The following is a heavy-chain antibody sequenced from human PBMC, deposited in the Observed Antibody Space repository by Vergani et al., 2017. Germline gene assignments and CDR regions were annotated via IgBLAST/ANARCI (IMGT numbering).Heavy chain of an antibody. CDR2: INHRGST. CDR3: ARVQELYDFWSGYRVRYYYYMDV. V-gene: IGHV4-34*01. D-gene: IGHD3-3*01. J-gene: IGHJ6*03. CDR1: CGSFSGYY. Sequence: QVQLQQWGAGLLKPSETLSITCAVHCGSFSGYYWSWIRQPPGTGLEWIGEINHRGSTKYNPALKSRVTISVHTSKNQFSLKLSSVTAADTVVYYCARVQELYDFWSGYRVRYYYYMDVWGKGTTVTVSS.